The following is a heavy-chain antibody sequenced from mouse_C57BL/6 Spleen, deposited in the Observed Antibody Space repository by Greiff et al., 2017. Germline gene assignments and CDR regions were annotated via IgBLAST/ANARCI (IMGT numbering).Heavy chain of an antibody. CDR1: GYTFTSYW. J-gene: IGHJ2*01. V-gene: IGHV1-52*01. Sequence: QVQLQQPGAELVRPGSSVKLSCKASGYTFTSYWMHWVKQRPKQGLEWIGNIDPSDSETHYNQKFKDKATLTVDKSSSTAYMQLSSLTAEDSAVYYCARHCYDYFDGWGQGTTLTVSS. CDR2: IDPSDSET. CDR3: ARHCYDYFDG. D-gene: IGHD2-3*01.